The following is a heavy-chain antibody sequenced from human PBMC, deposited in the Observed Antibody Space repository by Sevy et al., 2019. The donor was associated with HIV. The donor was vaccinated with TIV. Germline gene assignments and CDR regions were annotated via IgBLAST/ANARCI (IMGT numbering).Heavy chain of an antibody. CDR1: GGSMNIYY. CDR3: ARVGFNWNDVDY. CDR2: IYYSGST. Sequence: SETLSLTCSVSGGSMNIYYWSWIRQPPGKGLEGIGFIYYSGSTNYNPSLKSRLTISVDTSKNQFSLKLSSVTAADTAVYYCARVGFNWNDVDYWGQGTLVTVSS. V-gene: IGHV4-59*01. D-gene: IGHD1-20*01. J-gene: IGHJ4*02.